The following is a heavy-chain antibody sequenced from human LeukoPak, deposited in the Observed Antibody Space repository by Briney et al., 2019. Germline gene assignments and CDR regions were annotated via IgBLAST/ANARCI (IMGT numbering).Heavy chain of an antibody. CDR1: GFTFSSYE. V-gene: IGHV3-48*03. CDR2: ISSSGSTI. Sequence: GGSLRLSCAASGFTFSSYEMNWVRQAPGKGLEWVSYISSSGSTIYYADSVKGRFTISRDNAENSLYLQMNSLRAEDTAVYYCARDPGYDYVWGSYRSFDYWGQGTLVTVSS. CDR3: ARDPGYDYVWGSYRSFDY. J-gene: IGHJ4*02. D-gene: IGHD3-16*02.